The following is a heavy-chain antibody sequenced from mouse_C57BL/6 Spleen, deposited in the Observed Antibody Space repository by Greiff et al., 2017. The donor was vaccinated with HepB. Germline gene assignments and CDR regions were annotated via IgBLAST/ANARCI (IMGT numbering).Heavy chain of an antibody. J-gene: IGHJ1*03. CDR2: INPNNGGT. D-gene: IGHD1-1*01. V-gene: IGHV1-22*01. CDR3: ARPRLRYWYFDV. Sequence: VQLKESGPELVKPGASVKMSCKASGYTFTDYNMHWVKQSHGKSLEWIGYINPNNGGTSYNQKFKGKATLTVNKSSSTAYMELRSLTSEDSAVYYCARPRLRYWYFDVWGTGTTVTVSS. CDR1: GYTFTDYN.